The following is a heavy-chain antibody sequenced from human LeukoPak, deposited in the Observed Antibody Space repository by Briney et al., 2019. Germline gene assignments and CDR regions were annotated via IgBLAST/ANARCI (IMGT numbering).Heavy chain of an antibody. D-gene: IGHD3-10*01. CDR1: GGSTSSSNW. J-gene: IGHJ6*02. CDR2: IYHSGST. CDR3: ARVRGGNYYYGMDV. V-gene: IGHV4-4*02. Sequence: SGTLSLTCAVSGGSTSSSNWWSWVRQPPGKGLEWIGEIYHSGSTNYNPSLKSRVTISVDKSKNQFSLKLSSVTAADTAVYYCARVRGGNYYYGMDVWGQGTTVTVSS.